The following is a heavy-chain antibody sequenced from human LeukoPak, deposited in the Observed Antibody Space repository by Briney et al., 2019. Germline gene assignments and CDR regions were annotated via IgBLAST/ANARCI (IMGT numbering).Heavy chain of an antibody. CDR1: GFTFSNYW. J-gene: IGHJ4*02. CDR2: INSDGSST. CDR3: ARSGSYRANFDY. Sequence: TGGSLRLSCAASGFTFSNYWMHWVRQVPGKGLVWVSRINSDGSSTSYADSVKGRFTISRDNAKNTLYLQMNSLRAEDTAVYYCARSGSYRANFDYWGQGTLVTVSS. V-gene: IGHV3-74*01. D-gene: IGHD1-26*01.